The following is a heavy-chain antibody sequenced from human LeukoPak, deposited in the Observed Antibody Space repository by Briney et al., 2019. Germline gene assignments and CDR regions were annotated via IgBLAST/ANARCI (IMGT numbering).Heavy chain of an antibody. CDR2: INSDGSDT. CDR1: GLTFSSYW. J-gene: IGHJ4*02. Sequence: GGSLRLSCSASGLTFSSYWMHWVRQAPGKGLVWVSRINSDGSDTRYADSMKGRFTISRDNAKNTLYLQMNSLRAEDTAVYYCISSSPSFDYWGQGTLVTVSS. V-gene: IGHV3-74*01. CDR3: ISSSPSFDY.